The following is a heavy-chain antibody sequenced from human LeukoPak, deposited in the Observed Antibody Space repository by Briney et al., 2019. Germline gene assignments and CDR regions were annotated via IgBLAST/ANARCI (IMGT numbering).Heavy chain of an antibody. V-gene: IGHV4-59*12. CDR2: IYYSGST. Sequence: SETLSLTCTVSGGSISSYYWSWIRQPPGKGLEWIGYIYYSGSTNYNPSLKSRVTISVDTSKNQFSLKLSSVTAADTAVYYCAREAVAGINGFDPWGQGTLVTVSS. CDR1: GGSISSYY. J-gene: IGHJ5*02. CDR3: AREAVAGINGFDP. D-gene: IGHD6-19*01.